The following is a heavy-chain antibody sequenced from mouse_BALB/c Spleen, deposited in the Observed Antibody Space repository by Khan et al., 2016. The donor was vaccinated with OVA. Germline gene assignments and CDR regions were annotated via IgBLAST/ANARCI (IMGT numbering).Heavy chain of an antibody. V-gene: IGHV9-3-1*01. CDR2: INTYTEAP. J-gene: IGHJ1*01. Sequence: QIQLVQSGPELKKPGETVKISCKASGYTFTNYGMNWVKQAPGKGLKWMGWINTYTEAPTYADDFKGRFAFSLETSASPAYLQINNLKNEDTATYFCASGGYWYFDVWGAGTTVTVSS. CDR3: ASGGYWYFDV. D-gene: IGHD1-1*02. CDR1: GYTFTNYG.